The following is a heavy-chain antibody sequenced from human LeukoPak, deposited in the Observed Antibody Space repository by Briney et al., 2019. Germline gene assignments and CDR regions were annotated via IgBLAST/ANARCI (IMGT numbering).Heavy chain of an antibody. CDR2: IDDSGTT. D-gene: IGHD6-19*01. CDR1: GGSISSSSYY. V-gene: IGHV4-39*07. CDR3: ARMGRIAVAGLDY. J-gene: IGHJ4*02. Sequence: PSETLSLTCTVSGGSISSSSYYWGWIRQPPGKGLEWFGHIDDSGTTYYSPSLKSRVTISVDTSKNQCSLKLNSVTAADTAVYYCARMGRIAVAGLDYWGQGTLVTVSS.